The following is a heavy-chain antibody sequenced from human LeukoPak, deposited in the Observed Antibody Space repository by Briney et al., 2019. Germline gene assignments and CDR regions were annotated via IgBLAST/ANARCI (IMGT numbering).Heavy chain of an antibody. CDR2: FDPEDGET. Sequence: ASVKVSCKVSGYTLTELSMHWVRQAPGKGLEWMGGFDPEDGETIYAQKFQGRVTMTEDTSTATAYMELSSLRTEDTAVYYCATVSRGYGSGSYYVHNWFDPWGQGTLVTVSS. J-gene: IGHJ5*02. CDR3: ATVSRGYGSGSYYVHNWFDP. V-gene: IGHV1-24*01. D-gene: IGHD3-10*01. CDR1: GYTLTELS.